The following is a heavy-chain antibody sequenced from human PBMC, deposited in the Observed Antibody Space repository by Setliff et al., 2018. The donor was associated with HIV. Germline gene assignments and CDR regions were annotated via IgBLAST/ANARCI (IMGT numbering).Heavy chain of an antibody. V-gene: IGHV4-34*01. D-gene: IGHD5-12*01. CDR3: ATEGRRDGYNPGFDY. J-gene: IGHJ4*02. CDR1: GGSFSGYY. CDR2: INHSGSG. Sequence: SETLSLTCALYGGSFSGYYWSWIRQPPGKGLEWIGEINHSGSGNYNPSLTSRVTISLDTSKNQFSLKLSSVTAADTAVYYCATEGRRDGYNPGFDYWGQGTLVTVSS.